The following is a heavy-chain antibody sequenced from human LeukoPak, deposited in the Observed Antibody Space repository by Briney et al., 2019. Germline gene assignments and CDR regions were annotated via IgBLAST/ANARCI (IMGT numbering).Heavy chain of an antibody. J-gene: IGHJ4*02. CDR1: GFTFSSYA. V-gene: IGHV3-7*04. CDR3: ARDAGTFDWSGGYFDC. Sequence: GGSLRLSCAASGFTFSSYAMSWVRQAPGKGLEWVANIKRDGSETHYVDSVKGRFTISRDNAKNSLYLQMNSLRAEDTALYYCARDAGTFDWSGGYFDCWGQGTLVTVSS. D-gene: IGHD3-9*01. CDR2: IKRDGSET.